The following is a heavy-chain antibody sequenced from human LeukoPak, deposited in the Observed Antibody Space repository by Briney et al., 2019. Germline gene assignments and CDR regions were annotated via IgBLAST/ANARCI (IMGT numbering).Heavy chain of an antibody. D-gene: IGHD6-19*01. V-gene: IGHV1-2*02. Sequence: ASVKVSCKASGYTFTGYYLHWVRQAPGQGFEWMGWIHPNSGGTNYAQKFQGRVTMTRDTSISTAYMELSSLRSDDTAVYCCARLAAVPGWGQGTLVTVSS. CDR1: GYTFTGYY. J-gene: IGHJ1*01. CDR2: IHPNSGGT. CDR3: ARLAAVPG.